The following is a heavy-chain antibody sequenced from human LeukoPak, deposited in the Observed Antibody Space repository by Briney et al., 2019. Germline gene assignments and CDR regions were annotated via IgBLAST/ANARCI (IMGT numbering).Heavy chain of an antibody. CDR1: GFTFSNYW. Sequence: GGSLRLSCAASGFTFSNYWMHWVRQAPGKGLVWVSRIHTDGSTTTYADSVEGRFTISGDNAKNTLYLQMNSLRAEDTAVYYCARDLMRGHYDSSGYRNGDDYWGQGTLVTVSS. J-gene: IGHJ4*02. V-gene: IGHV3-74*01. D-gene: IGHD3-22*01. CDR3: ARDLMRGHYDSSGYRNGDDY. CDR2: IHTDGSTT.